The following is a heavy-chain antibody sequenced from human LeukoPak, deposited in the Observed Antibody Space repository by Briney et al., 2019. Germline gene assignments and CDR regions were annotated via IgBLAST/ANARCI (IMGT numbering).Heavy chain of an antibody. V-gene: IGHV1-46*01. Sequence: ASVKVSCKASGYTFPSYFMHWVRQAPGQGLEWMGIINPTGGSTTYAQKFQGRVTMTRDTSTSTVYMELSSLRSEDTAVYYCARPGIAAAGPQVSGYYYYGMDVWGQGTTVTVSS. CDR2: INPTGGST. D-gene: IGHD6-13*01. CDR3: ARPGIAAAGPQVSGYYYYGMDV. CDR1: GYTFPSYF. J-gene: IGHJ6*02.